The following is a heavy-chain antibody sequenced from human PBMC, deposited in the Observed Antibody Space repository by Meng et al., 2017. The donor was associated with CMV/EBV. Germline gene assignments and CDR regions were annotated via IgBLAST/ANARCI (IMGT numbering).Heavy chain of an antibody. J-gene: IGHJ1*01. CDR2: VIPIFGTA. D-gene: IGHD2-21*01. V-gene: IGHV1-69*05. CDR1: GGTLSSYA. Sequence: SVQVSCKASGGTLSSYAISRLRQAPGQGLEGMGGVIPIFGTADYAQKFQGRVTITTDGSTSTAYMELSSLRSEDTAVYYCARTAYCGGDCSFAEYFQHWGQGTLVTVSS. CDR3: ARTAYCGGDCSFAEYFQH.